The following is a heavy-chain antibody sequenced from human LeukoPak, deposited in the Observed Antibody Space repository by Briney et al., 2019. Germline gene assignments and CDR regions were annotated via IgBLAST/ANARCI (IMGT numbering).Heavy chain of an antibody. Sequence: ASVKVSCKASGYTFTGYHMHWVRQAPGQGLEWMGIINPSGGSTSYAQKFQGRVTMTRDTSTSTVYMELSSLRSEDTAVYYCARDLRRNNWFDPWGQGTLVTVSS. CDR3: ARDLRRNNWFDP. CDR2: INPSGGST. CDR1: GYTFTGYH. V-gene: IGHV1-46*01. J-gene: IGHJ5*02.